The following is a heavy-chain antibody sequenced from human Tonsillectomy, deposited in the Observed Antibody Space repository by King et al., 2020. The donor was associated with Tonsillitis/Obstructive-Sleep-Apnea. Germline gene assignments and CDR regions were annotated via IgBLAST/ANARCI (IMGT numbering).Heavy chain of an antibody. CDR2: IYYSGST. CDR3: AGRSITIFGVVTNIYDY. V-gene: IGHV4-39*01. Sequence: QLQLQESGPGLVKPSETLSLTCTVSGGSISSSSYYWGWIRQPPGKGLEWIGSIYYSGSTYYNPSLKSRVTISVDTSKNQFSLKLSSVTAADTAVYYCAGRSITIFGVVTNIYDYWGQGTLVTVSS. J-gene: IGHJ4*02. D-gene: IGHD3-3*01. CDR1: GGSISSSSYY.